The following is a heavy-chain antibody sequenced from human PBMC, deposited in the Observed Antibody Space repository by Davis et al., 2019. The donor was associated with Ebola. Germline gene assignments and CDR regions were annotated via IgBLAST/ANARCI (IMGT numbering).Heavy chain of an antibody. D-gene: IGHD3-3*01. Sequence: GSLRLSCAVYGGSFSGYYWSWIRQPPGKGLEWIGEINHSGSTNYNPSLKSRVTISVDTSKNQFSLKLSSVTAADTAVYYCARAHRITIFGVVTGPWGQGTLVTVSS. CDR1: GGSFSGYY. J-gene: IGHJ5*02. CDR2: INHSGST. V-gene: IGHV4-34*01. CDR3: ARAHRITIFGVVTGP.